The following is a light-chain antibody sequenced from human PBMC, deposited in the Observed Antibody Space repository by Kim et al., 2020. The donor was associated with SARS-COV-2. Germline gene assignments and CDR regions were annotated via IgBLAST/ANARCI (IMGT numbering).Light chain of an antibody. Sequence: QSALTQPRSVSGSPGQSVTISCTGTSNDVGGYNYVSWYQQHPGKAPKLMIYDVSNPPSGVPDRFSGSKSGNTASLTISGLQPEDEADYYCCSYAGSYTVFGGGTQLTVL. CDR1: SNDVGGYNY. CDR2: DVS. J-gene: IGLJ2*01. CDR3: CSYAGSYTV. V-gene: IGLV2-11*01.